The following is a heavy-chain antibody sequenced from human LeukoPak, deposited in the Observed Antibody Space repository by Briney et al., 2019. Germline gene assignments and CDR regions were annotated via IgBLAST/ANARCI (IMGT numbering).Heavy chain of an antibody. V-gene: IGHV3-30-3*01. Sequence: GRSLRLSCAASGFTFSSYAMHWVRQAPGKGLEWVAVISYDGSNKYYADSVKGRFTISRDNSKNTLYLQMNSLRAEDTAVYYCARGYYYESSIDSAPLFDFWGQGTLVTVSS. CDR2: ISYDGSNK. D-gene: IGHD3-22*01. CDR3: ARGYYYESSIDSAPLFDF. J-gene: IGHJ4*02. CDR1: GFTFSSYA.